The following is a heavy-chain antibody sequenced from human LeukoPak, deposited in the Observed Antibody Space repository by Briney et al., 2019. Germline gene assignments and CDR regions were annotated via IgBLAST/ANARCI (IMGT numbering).Heavy chain of an antibody. CDR3: ASGSLLSYCGGDCYSVSAFDI. V-gene: IGHV1-69*05. D-gene: IGHD2-21*02. CDR1: GGTFSSYA. Sequence: ASVKVSCKASGGTFSSYAISWVRQAPGQGLEWMGGIIPIFGTANYAQKFQGRVTITTDESTSTAYMELSSLRSEDTAMYYCASGSLLSYCGGDCYSVSAFDIWGQGTMVTVSS. CDR2: IIPIFGTA. J-gene: IGHJ3*02.